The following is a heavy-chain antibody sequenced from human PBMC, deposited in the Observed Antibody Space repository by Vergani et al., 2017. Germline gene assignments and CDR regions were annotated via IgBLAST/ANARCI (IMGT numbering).Heavy chain of an antibody. CDR3: GGGEGSWSNNWFDP. V-gene: IGHV4-61*02. D-gene: IGHD3-10*01. CDR2: IYTSGST. J-gene: IGHJ5*02. Sequence: QVQLQESGPGLVKPSQTLSLTCTVSGGSISSGSYYWSWIRQPAGKGLEWIGRIYTSGSTNYNPSLKSRVTMSVDTSKNQFSLKLSSVTAADTAVYYCGGGEGSWSNNWFDPWGQGTLVTVSS. CDR1: GGSISSGSYY.